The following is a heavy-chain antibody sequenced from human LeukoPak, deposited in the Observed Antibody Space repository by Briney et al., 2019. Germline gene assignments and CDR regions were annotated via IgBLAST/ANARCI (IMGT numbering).Heavy chain of an antibody. CDR1: GDSVSSNSAA. V-gene: IGHV6-1*01. CDR2: TYYRSKWYN. Sequence: SQTLSLTCAISGDSVSSNSAAWNWIRQSPSRGLEWLGRTYYRSKWYNDYAVSVKSRIAINPDTSKNQFSLQLKSVTAADTAVYYCARGRVSYGYHPLLFWGQGTLVTVSS. D-gene: IGHD5-18*01. J-gene: IGHJ4*02. CDR3: ARGRVSYGYHPLLF.